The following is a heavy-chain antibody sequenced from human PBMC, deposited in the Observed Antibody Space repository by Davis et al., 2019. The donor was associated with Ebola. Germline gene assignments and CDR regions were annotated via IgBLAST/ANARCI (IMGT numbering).Heavy chain of an antibody. V-gene: IGHV4-34*01. J-gene: IGHJ6*02. CDR2: INHSGST. CDR1: GGSFSGYY. D-gene: IGHD3-10*01. CDR3: ARGLNLWFGELYYYYYGMDV. Sequence: PSETLSLTCAVYGGSFSGYYWSWIRQPPGKGLEWIGEINHSGSTNYNPSLKSRVTISVDTSKNQFSLKLSSVTAADTAVYYCARGLNLWFGELYYYYYGMDVWGQGTTVTVSS.